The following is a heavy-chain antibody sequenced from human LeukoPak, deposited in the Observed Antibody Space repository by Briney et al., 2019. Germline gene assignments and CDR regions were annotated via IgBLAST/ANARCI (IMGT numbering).Heavy chain of an antibody. CDR3: AGVSRFYYDSSGDFDY. CDR1: GYTFTDYY. D-gene: IGHD3-22*01. Sequence: DSVKVSCKASGYTFTDYYMHWVRQAPGQGLEWMGWISPNSGATKYAQKFRGRVSMTRDTSINTAYMELSRLRSDDTAIYYCAGVSRFYYDSSGDFDYWGQGTLVTVSS. V-gene: IGHV1-2*02. CDR2: ISPNSGAT. J-gene: IGHJ4*02.